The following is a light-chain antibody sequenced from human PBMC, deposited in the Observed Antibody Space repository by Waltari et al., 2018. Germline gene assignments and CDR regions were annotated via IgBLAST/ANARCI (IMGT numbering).Light chain of an antibody. J-gene: IGLJ2*01. V-gene: IGLV2-18*02. CDR1: SGDIGAYNS. CDR3: SSGTIDSTLV. CDR2: AVT. Sequence: QSALTQPPSMSGSPGQSLTISCTGTSGDIGAYNSVHWYQQSPGTAPKRIIYAVTNRPSGVPDRFSASKSGNTASLTISGLQAEDEADYYCSSGTIDSTLVFGTGTKLTVL.